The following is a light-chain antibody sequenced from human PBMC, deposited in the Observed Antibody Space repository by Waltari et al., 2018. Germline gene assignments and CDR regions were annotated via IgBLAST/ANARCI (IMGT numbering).Light chain of an antibody. CDR3: QHYESFPWT. Sequence: TCRDSQSINRWLAWYQQKPGKAPNLLIYKSSNLKSGVPSRFSDSGSGTEFTLTISSLQPEDSATYYCQHYESFPWTFGQGTKVEIK. CDR2: KSS. V-gene: IGKV1-5*03. CDR1: QSINRW. J-gene: IGKJ1*01.